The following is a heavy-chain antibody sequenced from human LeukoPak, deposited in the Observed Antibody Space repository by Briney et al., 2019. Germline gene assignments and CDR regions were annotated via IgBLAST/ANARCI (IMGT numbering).Heavy chain of an antibody. CDR2: ISSSSSYI. J-gene: IGHJ4*02. V-gene: IGHV3-21*04. Sequence: PGGSLRLSCAASGFTFSSYSMNWVRQAPGKGLEWVSSISSSSSYIFYADSVKGRFTLSRDNAKNSLYLQMNSPRAEDTALYYCAKVFSPLSFSGYDWGPWGFDYWGQGTLVTVSS. CDR3: AKVFSPLSFSGYDWGPWGFDY. D-gene: IGHD5-12*01. CDR1: GFTFSSYS.